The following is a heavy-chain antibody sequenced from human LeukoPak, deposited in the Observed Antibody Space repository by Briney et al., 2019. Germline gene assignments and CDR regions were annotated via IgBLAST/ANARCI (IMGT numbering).Heavy chain of an antibody. V-gene: IGHV3-23*01. D-gene: IGHD3-10*01. CDR3: AKGIWFGELFPIDP. Sequence: GGSLRLSCAASGFTFSSCAMSWVRQAPGKGLEWVSAISGSGGSTYYADSVKGRFTISRDNSKNTLYLQMNSLRAEDTAVYYCAKGIWFGELFPIDPWGQGTLVTVSS. J-gene: IGHJ5*02. CDR1: GFTFSSCA. CDR2: ISGSGGST.